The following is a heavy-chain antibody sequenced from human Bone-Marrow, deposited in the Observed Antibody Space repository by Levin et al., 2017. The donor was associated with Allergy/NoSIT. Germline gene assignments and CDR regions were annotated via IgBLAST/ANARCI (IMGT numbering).Heavy chain of an antibody. Sequence: GGSLRLSCAASGFVFSRFTMSWVRLSPGKGLEWVSSIRGSGGSKYYADSVQGRFSISKDNSKNTLYLQMNSLRAEDTAVYYCARQGGSYPYGDFWGQGTLVTVSS. CDR1: GFVFSRFT. D-gene: IGHD1-26*01. J-gene: IGHJ4*02. CDR2: IRGSGGSK. V-gene: IGHV3-23*01. CDR3: ARQGGSYPYGDF.